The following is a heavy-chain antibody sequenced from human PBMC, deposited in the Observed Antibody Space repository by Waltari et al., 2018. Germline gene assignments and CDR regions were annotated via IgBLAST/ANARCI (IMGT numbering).Heavy chain of an antibody. J-gene: IGHJ4*02. D-gene: IGHD3-22*01. CDR3: ARDYYYDSSGYYGY. V-gene: IGHV3-30*03. Sequence: VQLVESGGGLVQPGGSLRLSCAASGFTFSSYSMNWVRQAPGKGLEWVAVISYDGSNKYYADSVKGRFTISRDNSKNTLYLQMNSLRAEDTAVYYCARDYYYDSSGYYGYWGQGTLVTVSS. CDR2: ISYDGSNK. CDR1: GFTFSSYS.